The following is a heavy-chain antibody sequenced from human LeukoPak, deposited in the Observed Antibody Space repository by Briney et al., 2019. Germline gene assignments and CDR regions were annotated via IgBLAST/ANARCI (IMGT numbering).Heavy chain of an antibody. V-gene: IGHV4-4*07. D-gene: IGHD3-22*01. CDR2: IYTSGST. Sequence: PSETLSLTCTVSGGSISSYYWSWIRQPAGKGLEWIGRIYTSGSTNYNPPLKSRVTMSVDTSKNQFSLKLSSVTAADTAVYYCARDYYDSSGYYFHFDYWGQGTLVTVSS. J-gene: IGHJ4*02. CDR3: ARDYYDSSGYYFHFDY. CDR1: GGSISSYY.